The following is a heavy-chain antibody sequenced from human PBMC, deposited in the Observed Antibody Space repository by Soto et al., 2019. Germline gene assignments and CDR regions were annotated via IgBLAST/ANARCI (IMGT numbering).Heavy chain of an antibody. CDR2: ISAYNGNT. D-gene: IGHD3-10*01. CDR1: GFTFTSYC. CDR3: ARAKITMVTLFDC. V-gene: IGHV1-18*01. J-gene: IGHJ4*02. Sequence: GVSVKVSCKASGFTFTSYCISWVRQAPGQGLEWMGWISAYNGNTNYAQKLQGRVTMTTDTSTSTAYMELRSLRSDDTAVYYCARAKITMVTLFDCWGQGTLVTVSS.